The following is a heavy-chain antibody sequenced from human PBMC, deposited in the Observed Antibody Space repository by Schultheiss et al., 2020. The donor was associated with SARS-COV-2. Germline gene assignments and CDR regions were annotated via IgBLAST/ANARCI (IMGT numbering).Heavy chain of an antibody. CDR1: GYTFTDYH. V-gene: IGHV1-2*04. D-gene: IGHD6-19*01. CDR2: IDPNSGAT. Sequence: ASVKVSCKASGYTFTDYHIHWVRQAPGQGLEWMGWIDPNSGATNYAQKFQGWATLTRDTFISTAFMELSRLRSDDTAVYYCARGYNRLVLDYWGQGTLVTVSS. J-gene: IGHJ4*02. CDR3: ARGYNRLVLDY.